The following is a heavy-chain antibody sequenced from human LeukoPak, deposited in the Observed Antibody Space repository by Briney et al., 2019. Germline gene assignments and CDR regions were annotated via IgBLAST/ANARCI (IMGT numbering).Heavy chain of an antibody. CDR2: IYTSGST. D-gene: IGHD3-3*01. Sequence: PSQTLSLTCTVSGGSISSGSYYWSWIRQPAGMGLEWIGRIYTSGSTNYNPSLKSRVTISVDTSKNQFSLKLSSVTDADTAVYYCARAGKYYDFWSAQFDYWGQGTLVTVSS. J-gene: IGHJ4*02. V-gene: IGHV4-61*02. CDR3: ARAGKYYDFWSAQFDY. CDR1: GGSISSGSYY.